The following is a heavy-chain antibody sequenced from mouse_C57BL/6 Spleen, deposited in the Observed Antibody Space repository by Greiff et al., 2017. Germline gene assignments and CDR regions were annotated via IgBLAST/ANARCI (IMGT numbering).Heavy chain of an antibody. Sequence: EVKLVESGGGLVKPGGSLKLSCAASGFTFSSYAMSWVRQTPEKRLEWVATISDGGSYTYYPDNVKGRFTISRDNAKNNLYLQMSHLKSEDTAMYYCARASNPFDYWGQGTTLTVSS. CDR1: GFTFSSYA. V-gene: IGHV5-4*03. CDR3: ARASNPFDY. CDR2: ISDGGSYT. J-gene: IGHJ2*01.